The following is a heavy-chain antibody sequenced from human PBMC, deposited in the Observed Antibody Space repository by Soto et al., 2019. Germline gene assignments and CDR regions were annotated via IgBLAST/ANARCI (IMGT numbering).Heavy chain of an antibody. CDR3: ARTSAAGKYYYGMDV. J-gene: IGHJ6*02. D-gene: IGHD6-13*01. V-gene: IGHV5-51*01. Sequence: PGESLKISCKGSGYSFTSYWIGWVRQMPGKGLEWMGIIYPSDSDTRYSPSFQGQVTISADKSISTAYLQWSGLKASDTAMYYCARTSAAGKYYYGMDVRGQGTTVTVSS. CDR2: IYPSDSDT. CDR1: GYSFTSYW.